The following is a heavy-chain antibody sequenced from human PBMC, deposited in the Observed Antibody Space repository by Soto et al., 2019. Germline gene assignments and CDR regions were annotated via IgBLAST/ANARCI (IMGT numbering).Heavy chain of an antibody. CDR3: ARTDRAGLRAFDI. V-gene: IGHV3-11*01. CDR2: ISSSGSTI. CDR1: GFTFSDYY. Sequence: PGGSLRLSCAASGFTFSDYYMSWIRQAPGKGLEWVSYISSSGSTIYYADSVKGRFTISRDNAKNSLYLQMNSLRAEDTAVYYCARTDRAGLRAFDIWGQGTMVTVSS. D-gene: IGHD3-10*01. J-gene: IGHJ3*02.